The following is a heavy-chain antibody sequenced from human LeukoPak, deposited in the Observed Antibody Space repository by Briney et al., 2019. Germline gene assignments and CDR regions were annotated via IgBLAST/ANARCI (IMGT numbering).Heavy chain of an antibody. D-gene: IGHD3-22*01. CDR3: AKDSYDSSGYHLGFDY. J-gene: IGHJ4*02. CDR2: INWNGGST. CDR1: GFTFSSYA. Sequence: GGSLRLSCAASGFTFSSYAMSWVRQAPGKGLEWVSGINWNGGSTGYADSVKGRFTISRDNAKNSLYLQMNSLRAEDTALYYCAKDSYDSSGYHLGFDYWGQGTLVTVSS. V-gene: IGHV3-20*04.